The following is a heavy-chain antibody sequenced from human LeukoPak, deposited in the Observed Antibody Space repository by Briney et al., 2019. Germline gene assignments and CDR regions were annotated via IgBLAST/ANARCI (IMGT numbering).Heavy chain of an antibody. Sequence: GASVKVSCTTSGHTFSTYDINWLRQAAGQGLEWMGWVNPNSANTGFAQKFQGRAAITRDTSTATAYLELSSLTSEDTAVYYCARAIRYQMLSDYWGQGTLVTVSS. CDR3: ARAIRYQMLSDY. CDR2: VNPNSANT. V-gene: IGHV1-8*03. CDR1: GHTFSTYD. D-gene: IGHD2-2*01. J-gene: IGHJ4*02.